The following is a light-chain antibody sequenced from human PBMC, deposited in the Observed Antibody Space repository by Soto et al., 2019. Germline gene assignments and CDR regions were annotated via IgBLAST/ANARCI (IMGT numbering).Light chain of an antibody. CDR1: QSVSSN. Sequence: EIVMTQSPGTLSLSPGERATLSCRASQSVSSNLAWYQQRPGQAPRLLIYGASTRATDTPVRFRGSGSGTEFTLTISSLQSEDFAVYYCQQYNNWPPSIIFGQGTRLEI. V-gene: IGKV3-15*01. CDR2: GAS. CDR3: QQYNNWPPSII. J-gene: IGKJ5*01.